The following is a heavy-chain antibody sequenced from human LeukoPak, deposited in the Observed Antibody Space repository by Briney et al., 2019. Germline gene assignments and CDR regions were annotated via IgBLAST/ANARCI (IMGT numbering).Heavy chain of an antibody. CDR2: INHSGST. Sequence: PSETLSLTCAVYGGSFSGYYWSWIRQPPGKGLEWIGEINHSGSTNYNPSLKSRVTISVDTSKNQFSLKLSSVTAADTAVYYCARPSRDGYNFAFDIWGQGTMVTVSS. CDR3: ARPSRDGYNFAFDI. CDR1: GGSFSGYY. V-gene: IGHV4-34*01. J-gene: IGHJ3*02. D-gene: IGHD5-24*01.